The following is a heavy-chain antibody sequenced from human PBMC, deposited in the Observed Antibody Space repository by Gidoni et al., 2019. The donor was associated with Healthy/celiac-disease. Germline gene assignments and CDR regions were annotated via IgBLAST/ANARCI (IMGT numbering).Heavy chain of an antibody. D-gene: IGHD3-10*01. V-gene: IGHV1-18*01. CDR3: ARFGSGSYRMSGYGMDV. J-gene: IGHJ6*02. Sequence: QVQLVQSGAEVQKPGASVKVSCQASGYTFTSSGISWVRQAPGQGLEWMGWISAYNGNTNYAQKRQGRVTMTTDTSTSTAYMELRSLRSDDTAVYYCARFGSGSYRMSGYGMDVWGQGTTVTVSS. CDR2: ISAYNGNT. CDR1: GYTFTSSG.